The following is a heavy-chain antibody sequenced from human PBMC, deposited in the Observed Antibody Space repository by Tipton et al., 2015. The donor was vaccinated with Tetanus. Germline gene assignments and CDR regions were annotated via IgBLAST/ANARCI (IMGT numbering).Heavy chain of an antibody. D-gene: IGHD2/OR15-2a*01. J-gene: IGHJ4*02. V-gene: IGHV4-30-4*01. CDR3: ARAAGFLGLTHDF. CDR1: GVSMSSDDYY. CDR2: IYQTGTT. Sequence: TLSLTCSVSGVSMSSDDYYWSWIRQSPGKGLEWIGYIYQTGTTYYNPSLKGRVTISMDRSNTQFSLRLDSLTAADTAVYYCARAAGFLGLTHDFWGRGTLVSVSS.